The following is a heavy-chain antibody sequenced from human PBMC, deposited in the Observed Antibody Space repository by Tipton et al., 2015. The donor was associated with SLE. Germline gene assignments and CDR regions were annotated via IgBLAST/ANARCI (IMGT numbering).Heavy chain of an antibody. CDR3: ARDSSVNCSGGSCYSAAFDI. J-gene: IGHJ3*02. Sequence: LRLSCTVSGGSISSGSYYWSWIRQPAGKGLEWIGHIYTSGSTNYNPSLKSRVTISVDTSKNQFSLKLSSVTAADTAVYYCARDSSVNCSGGSCYSAAFDIWGQGTMVTVSS. CDR1: GGSISSGSYY. D-gene: IGHD2-15*01. CDR2: IYTSGST. V-gene: IGHV4-61*09.